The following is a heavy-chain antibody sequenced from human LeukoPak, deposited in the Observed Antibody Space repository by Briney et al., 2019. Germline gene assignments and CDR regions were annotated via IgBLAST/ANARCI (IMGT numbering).Heavy chain of an antibody. Sequence: GGSLRLSCAASGFTFSSYPMSWVRQAPGKGLEWVSAISGSGGSTYYADSVKGRFTISRDNSKNTLYLQMNSLRAEDRAVWYCAKGYYGSGSFWGQGTLVTVSS. CDR3: AKGYYGSGSF. J-gene: IGHJ4*02. CDR1: GFTFSSYP. V-gene: IGHV3-23*01. D-gene: IGHD3-10*01. CDR2: ISGSGGST.